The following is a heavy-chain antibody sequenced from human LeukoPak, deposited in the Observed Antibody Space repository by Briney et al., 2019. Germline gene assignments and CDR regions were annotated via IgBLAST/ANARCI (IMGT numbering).Heavy chain of an antibody. Sequence: SSVKVSCKASGYTFTGYYMHWVRQAPGQGLEWMGWINPNSGGTNYAQKFQGRVTMTRDTSISTAYMELSRLRSDDTAVYYCARGVLEWLFYCDYWGQGTLVTVSS. CDR1: GYTFTGYY. CDR2: INPNSGGT. V-gene: IGHV1-2*02. D-gene: IGHD3-3*01. CDR3: ARGVLEWLFYCDY. J-gene: IGHJ4*02.